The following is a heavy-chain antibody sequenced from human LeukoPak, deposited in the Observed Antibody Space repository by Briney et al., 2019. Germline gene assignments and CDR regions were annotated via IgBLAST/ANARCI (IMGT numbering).Heavy chain of an antibody. J-gene: IGHJ5*02. CDR1: GFTFSSYS. CDR2: ISSSSSYI. CDR3: AGDDGYSYGYCWFDP. Sequence: GGSLRLSCAASGFTFSSYSMNWVRQAPGKGLEWVSSISSSSSYIYYADSVKGRFTISRDNAKNSLYLQMNSLRAEDTAVYYCAGDDGYSYGYCWFDPWGQGTLVTVSS. D-gene: IGHD5-18*01. V-gene: IGHV3-21*01.